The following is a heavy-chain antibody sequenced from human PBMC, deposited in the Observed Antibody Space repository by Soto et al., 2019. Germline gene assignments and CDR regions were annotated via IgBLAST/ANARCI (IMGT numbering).Heavy chain of an antibody. CDR3: AKGPDGSGYYHNWFDS. V-gene: IGHV3-23*01. D-gene: IGHD3-22*01. CDR2: ISRTGDSA. CDR1: GFSFSDYA. Sequence: PGGSLRLSCAASGFSFSDYAVSWVRQAPGKGLEWVSSISRTGDSAYYADNVKGRFAISRDRSKNRLSLQMNSLRVEDTAVYYCAKGPDGSGYYHNWFDSWGQGTLVTVSS. J-gene: IGHJ5*01.